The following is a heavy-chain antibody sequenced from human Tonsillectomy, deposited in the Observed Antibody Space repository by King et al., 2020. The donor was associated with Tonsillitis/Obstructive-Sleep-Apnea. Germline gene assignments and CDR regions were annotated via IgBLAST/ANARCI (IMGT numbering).Heavy chain of an antibody. J-gene: IGHJ4*02. Sequence: VQLVESGGGLVKPGWSLRLSCAASGFTFSNYSMNWVRQAPGKGLEWVSSISCSSTYIYYADSVKGRFTISRDNAKNSLSLQMNSLRAEDTAVYYCASGDYGDYGYWGQGTLVTVSS. CDR1: GFTFSNYS. D-gene: IGHD4-17*01. CDR2: ISCSSTYI. CDR3: ASGDYGDYGY. V-gene: IGHV3-21*01.